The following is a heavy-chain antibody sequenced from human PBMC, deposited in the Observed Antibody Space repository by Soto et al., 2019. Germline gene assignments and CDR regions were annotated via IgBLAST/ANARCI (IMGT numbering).Heavy chain of an antibody. V-gene: IGHV4-4*02. CDR1: GGSISSSNW. CDR2: IYHSGCT. J-gene: IGHJ4*02. Sequence: QVQLQESGPGLVKPSGTLSLTCAVSGGSISSSNWWSWVRQPPGKGLACIGEIYHSGCTNYNPSRKSRVSISVDKSKNQFSLKLSSVTAADTAVYYCASMDYYDSSGYPRGDYWVQGTLVTVSS. CDR3: ASMDYYDSSGYPRGDY. D-gene: IGHD3-22*01.